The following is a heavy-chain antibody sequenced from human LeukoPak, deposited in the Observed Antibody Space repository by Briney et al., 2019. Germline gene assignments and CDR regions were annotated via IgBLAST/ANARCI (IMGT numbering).Heavy chain of an antibody. CDR1: GYTFTSYD. J-gene: IGHJ4*02. CDR3: ARVQAMRRGGVYCSSTSCYLIN. CDR2: MNPNSGNT. Sequence: ASVKVSCKASGYTFTSYDINWVRQATGQGLEWMGWMNPNSGNTGYAQKFQGRVTMTRNTSISTAYMELSGLRSEDTAVYYCARVQAMRRGGVYCSSTSCYLINWGQGTLVTVSS. V-gene: IGHV1-8*01. D-gene: IGHD2-2*01.